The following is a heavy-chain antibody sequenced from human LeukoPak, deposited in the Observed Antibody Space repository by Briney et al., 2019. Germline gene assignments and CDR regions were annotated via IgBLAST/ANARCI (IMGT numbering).Heavy chain of an antibody. D-gene: IGHD3-22*01. Sequence: SETLSLTCTVSGGSISSYYWSWIRQAPGKGLEWIGHIYYSGDTKYNPSLKSRVTISVDTSKNQFSLKLTSVTAADTAVYYCAREGPTYYYDSSGYYLPNWFDPWGQGTLVTVSS. CDR3: AREGPTYYYDSSGYYLPNWFDP. CDR2: IYYSGDT. V-gene: IGHV4-59*12. CDR1: GGSISSYY. J-gene: IGHJ5*02.